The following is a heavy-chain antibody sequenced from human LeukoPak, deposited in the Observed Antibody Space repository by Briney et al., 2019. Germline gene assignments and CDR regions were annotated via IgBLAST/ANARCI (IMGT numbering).Heavy chain of an antibody. V-gene: IGHV3-21*01. CDR3: ARDYSGYSVD. CDR2: ISSDSNYI. CDR1: GFSFSSYS. Sequence: TGGSLRLSCAASGFSFSSYSMNWVRQAPGKGLEWVSSISSDSNYIYYADSLKGRFTISRDNAKNALYLQMNGLRAEDSAVYYCARDYSGYSVDWGQGTLVTVSS. J-gene: IGHJ4*02. D-gene: IGHD5-12*01.